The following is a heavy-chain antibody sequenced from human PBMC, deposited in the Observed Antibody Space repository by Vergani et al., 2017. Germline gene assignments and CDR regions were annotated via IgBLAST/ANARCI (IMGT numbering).Heavy chain of an antibody. V-gene: IGHV3-21*01. D-gene: IGHD6-19*01. CDR1: GFTFSSYS. CDR3: AREGGARIAVAGTPY. J-gene: IGHJ4*02. Sequence: EVQLVESGGGLVKPGGSLRLSCAASGFTFSSYSMNWVRQAPGKGLEWVSSISSSSSYIYYADSVKGRFTISRDNVKNSLYLHMNSLRAEDTAVYYCAREGGARIAVAGTPYWGQGTLVTVSS. CDR2: ISSSSSYI.